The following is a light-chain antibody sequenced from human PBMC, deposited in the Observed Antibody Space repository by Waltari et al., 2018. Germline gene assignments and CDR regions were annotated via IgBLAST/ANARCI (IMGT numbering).Light chain of an antibody. CDR1: QRINYY. V-gene: IGKV1-39*01. CDR3: QQTFKTPWT. CDR2: SAS. Sequence: EIQMTQSTSSMSASGGDRVTLTCRPSQRINYYLNWYQQKPGKAPKLLIHSASSLQSGVPSRFSGIGSGSDFTLTISSLQPYDFATYYCQQTFKTPWTFGLGTKVEI. J-gene: IGKJ1*01.